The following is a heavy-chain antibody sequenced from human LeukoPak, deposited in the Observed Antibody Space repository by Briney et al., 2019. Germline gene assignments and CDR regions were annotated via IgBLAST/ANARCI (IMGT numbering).Heavy chain of an antibody. D-gene: IGHD3-22*01. CDR3: VKDREQYYDNSGFTFDY. CDR1: GFSFDDYA. Sequence: GGPLRLSCAASGFSFDDYAMHWVRQAPGKGLEWVSGISWNSGTRGYADSVKGRFTISRDNAKNSLYLQMNSLRAEDTALYYCVKDREQYYDNSGFTFDYWGQGTLATVSS. V-gene: IGHV3-9*01. CDR2: ISWNSGTR. J-gene: IGHJ4*02.